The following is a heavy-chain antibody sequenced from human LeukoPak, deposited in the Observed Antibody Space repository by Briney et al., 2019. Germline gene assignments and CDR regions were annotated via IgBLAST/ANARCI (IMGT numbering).Heavy chain of an antibody. D-gene: IGHD3-3*01. Sequence: QPGGSLRLSCAASGFTFSSYDMHWVGQASGKSLEWVSAIGTAGGRYYAASVKGRFTISRENAKNSLYLHMNSLRVGDTAVYYCVALWSASYVYWGQGALVTVSS. CDR1: GFTFSSYD. CDR2: IGTAGGR. J-gene: IGHJ4*02. CDR3: VALWSASYVY. V-gene: IGHV3-13*01.